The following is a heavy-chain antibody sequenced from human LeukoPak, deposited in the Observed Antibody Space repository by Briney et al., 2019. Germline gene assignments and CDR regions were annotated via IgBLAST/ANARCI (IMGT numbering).Heavy chain of an antibody. Sequence: GGSLRLSCAASGFSISNDWMSWVRQAPGKGLEWIGRVKSKASGETTDYTAPVKGRFTISRDDAKNTLYLQMNSLKTEDTAVYYCTLIKGWGSGSYYLDYWGQGTLVTVSS. V-gene: IGHV3-15*01. CDR3: TLIKGWGSGSYYLDY. CDR1: GFSISNDW. D-gene: IGHD3-10*01. J-gene: IGHJ4*02. CDR2: VKSKASGETT.